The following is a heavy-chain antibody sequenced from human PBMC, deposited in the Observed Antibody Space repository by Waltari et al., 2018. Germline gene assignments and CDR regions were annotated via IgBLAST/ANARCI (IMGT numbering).Heavy chain of an antibody. V-gene: IGHV3-49*03. D-gene: IGHD6-13*01. CDR1: GFTFGDYA. J-gene: IGHJ5*02. CDR2: IRSKAYGGTT. Sequence: EVQLVESGGGLVQPGRSLRLSCTASGFTFGDYATSWFRQAPGKGLGWVGFIRSKAYGGTTEYAASVKGRFTISRDDSKSIAYLQMNSLKTEDTAVYYCTRDLGGAAAGTGYNWFDPWGQGTLVTVSS. CDR3: TRDLGGAAAGTGYNWFDP.